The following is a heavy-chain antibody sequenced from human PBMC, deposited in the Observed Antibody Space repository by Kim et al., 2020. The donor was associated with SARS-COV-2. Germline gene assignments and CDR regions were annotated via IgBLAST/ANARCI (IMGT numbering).Heavy chain of an antibody. V-gene: IGHV3-30*18. D-gene: IGHD5-12*01. CDR2: IAPDGSSR. Sequence: GGSLRLSCEASGFTFSSYGMHWVRQAPGKGLEWVAVIAPDGSSRYYGDSVKGRFIISRDNSKNTLFLQMNRLTAEDSATYYCAKENLVASMRRGLDYWG. J-gene: IGHJ4*01. CDR1: GFTFSSYG. CDR3: AKENLVASMRRGLDY.